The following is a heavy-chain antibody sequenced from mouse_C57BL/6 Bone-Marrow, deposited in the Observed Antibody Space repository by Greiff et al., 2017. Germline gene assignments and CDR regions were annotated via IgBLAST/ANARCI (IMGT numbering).Heavy chain of an antibody. Sequence: DVKLVESGGGLVQSGRSLRLSCATSGFTFSDFYMEWVRQAPGKGLEWIAASRNKANDYTTEYSASVKGRFIVSRDTSQSILYLQMNALRAEDTAIDYCARDGNYYGSSYYAMDYWGQGTSVTVSS. CDR2: SRNKANDYTT. D-gene: IGHD1-1*01. CDR3: ARDGNYYGSSYYAMDY. J-gene: IGHJ4*01. V-gene: IGHV7-1*01. CDR1: GFTFSDFY.